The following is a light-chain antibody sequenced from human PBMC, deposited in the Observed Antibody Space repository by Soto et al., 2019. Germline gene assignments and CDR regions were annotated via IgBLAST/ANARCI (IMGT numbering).Light chain of an antibody. CDR2: GAS. CDR1: QSFSSYY. J-gene: IGKJ4*01. Sequence: VVLTQSPGTLSVSPGDGVTLSCRASQSFSSYYLAWYQQKPGQAPRLLIYGASSRAPGTPDRLSGSGSGTDFSLTISRLEPEDFAVYFCQRYGSSVTFGGGTKVDIK. V-gene: IGKV3-20*01. CDR3: QRYGSSVT.